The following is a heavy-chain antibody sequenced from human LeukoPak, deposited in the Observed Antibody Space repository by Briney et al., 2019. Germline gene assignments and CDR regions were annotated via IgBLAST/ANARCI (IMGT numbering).Heavy chain of an antibody. Sequence: SETLSLTCAVSGGSISSSNWWSWVRQPPGEGPEWIGHIQHSGGTHYNSSLKSRVTISVDRSKNQFSLKLNSVTAADTAVYYCASPMTFMVRGLHGIDGFNIWGQGTMVTVSS. V-gene: IGHV4-4*02. D-gene: IGHD3-10*01. CDR3: ASPMTFMVRGLHGIDGFNI. CDR2: IQHSGGT. CDR1: GGSISSSNW. J-gene: IGHJ3*02.